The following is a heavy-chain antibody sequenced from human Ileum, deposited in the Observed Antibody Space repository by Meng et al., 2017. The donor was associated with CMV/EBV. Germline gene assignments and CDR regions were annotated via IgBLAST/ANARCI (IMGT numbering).Heavy chain of an antibody. D-gene: IGHD3-3*01. V-gene: IGHV4-61*01. CDR2: IYYSGST. CDR1: GGSDSSGSYY. Sequence: TGSGGSDSSGSYYWSWIRQPPGKGLEWIGYIYYSGSTNYNPSLKSRVTISVDTSKNQFSLKLSSVTAADTAVYYCAAWSGYRNWFDPWGQGTLVTVSS. CDR3: AAWSGYRNWFDP. J-gene: IGHJ5*02.